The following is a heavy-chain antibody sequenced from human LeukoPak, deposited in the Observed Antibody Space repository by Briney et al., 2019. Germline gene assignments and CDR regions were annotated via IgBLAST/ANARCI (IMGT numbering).Heavy chain of an antibody. Sequence: GGSLRLSCAASGFTFSSYAMSWVRQAPGKGLEWVSAISGSGGSTYYADSAKGRFTISRDNSKSTLYLQMNSLRAEDTAVYYCAKDLPDYYLPFDYWGQGTLVTVSS. CDR2: ISGSGGST. D-gene: IGHD1-26*01. J-gene: IGHJ4*02. CDR3: AKDLPDYYLPFDY. V-gene: IGHV3-23*01. CDR1: GFTFSSYA.